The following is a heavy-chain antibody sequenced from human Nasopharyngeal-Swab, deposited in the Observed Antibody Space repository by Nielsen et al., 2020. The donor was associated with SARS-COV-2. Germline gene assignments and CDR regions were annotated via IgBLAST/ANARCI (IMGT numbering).Heavy chain of an antibody. CDR2: IGAYNGNT. V-gene: IGHV1-18*01. D-gene: IGHD3-10*01. CDR1: GYTFTSYG. CDR3: ASNLLRGVIRYYFHY. Sequence: ASVKVSCKASGYTFTSYGISWVRQAPGQGLEWMGWIGAYNGNTNYAQKLQGKVTMTTDTSTSTAYMELSSLRPEDTAVYYCASNLLRGVIRYYFHYWGQGTLVTVSS. J-gene: IGHJ4*02.